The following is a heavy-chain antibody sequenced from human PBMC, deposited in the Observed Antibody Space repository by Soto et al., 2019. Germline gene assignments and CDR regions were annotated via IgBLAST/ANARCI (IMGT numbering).Heavy chain of an antibody. D-gene: IGHD5-12*01. J-gene: IGHJ6*02. CDR1: GFTFDDYA. V-gene: IGHV3-23*01. Sequence: PGGSLRLSCAASGFTFDDYAMHWVRQAPGKGLEWVSAISGSGGSTYYADSVKGRFTISRDNSKNTLYLQMNSLRAEDTAVYYCAKDLGMATIGYYYYGMDVWGQGTTVTVSS. CDR3: AKDLGMATIGYYYYGMDV. CDR2: ISGSGGST.